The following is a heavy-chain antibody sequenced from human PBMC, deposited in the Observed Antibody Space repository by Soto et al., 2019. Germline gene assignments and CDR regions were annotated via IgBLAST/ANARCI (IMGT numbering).Heavy chain of an antibody. Sequence: SEKVSCKTSGYPFTEYYDLLVRQAPGQGLGWMGWINPNNGVTRYAQRFLGRGTMSRDTSISTAYMEVSRLGSDDTAAYFCARDNNDSSSALMNPWGKGSMGTLSS. V-gene: IGHV1-2*02. CDR2: INPNNGVT. D-gene: IGHD6-13*01. CDR1: GYPFTEYY. J-gene: IGHJ5*02. CDR3: ARDNNDSSSALMNP.